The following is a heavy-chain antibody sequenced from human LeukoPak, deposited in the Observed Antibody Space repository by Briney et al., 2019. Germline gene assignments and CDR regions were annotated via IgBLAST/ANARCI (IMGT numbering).Heavy chain of an antibody. CDR3: ARDVGATTRGAFDY. CDR1: GFTLSSYS. Sequence: GGSLRLSCAASGFTLSSYSMNWVRQAPGKGLEWVSSISSSSSYIYYADSVKGRFTISRDNAKNSLYLQMNSLRAEDTAVYYCARDVGATTRGAFDYWGQGTLVTVSS. J-gene: IGHJ4*02. CDR2: ISSSSSYI. V-gene: IGHV3-21*01. D-gene: IGHD1-26*01.